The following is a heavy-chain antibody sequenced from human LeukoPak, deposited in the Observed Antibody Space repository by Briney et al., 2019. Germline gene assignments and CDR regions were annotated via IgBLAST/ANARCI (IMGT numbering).Heavy chain of an antibody. V-gene: IGHV1-2*06. CDR2: INPNSGGT. J-gene: IGHJ5*02. Sequence: ASVKVSCKASGYTFTGYYMHWVRQAPGQGLEWTGRINPNSGGTNYAQKFQGRVTMTRDTSISTAYMELSRLRSDDTAVYYCARDFVVVPAAMIQYNWFDPWGQGTLVTVSS. CDR1: GYTFTGYY. CDR3: ARDFVVVPAAMIQYNWFDP. D-gene: IGHD2-2*01.